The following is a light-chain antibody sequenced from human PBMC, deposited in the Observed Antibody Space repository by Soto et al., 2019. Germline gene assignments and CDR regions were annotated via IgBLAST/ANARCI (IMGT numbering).Light chain of an antibody. CDR3: QQYGSSPQT. Sequence: EIVLTQSPGTLSLSPGERATLSCRASQGVGSRYLAWYQQRPGQAPRLLMYDSSSRATGIPDRFSGSGSGTDFTLTISRLEPEDFAVYYCQQYGSSPQTFGQGTKVEIK. J-gene: IGKJ1*01. CDR2: DSS. CDR1: QGVGSRY. V-gene: IGKV3-20*01.